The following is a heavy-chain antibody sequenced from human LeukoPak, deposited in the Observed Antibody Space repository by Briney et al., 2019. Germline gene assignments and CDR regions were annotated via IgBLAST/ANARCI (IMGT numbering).Heavy chain of an antibody. V-gene: IGHV3-66*01. CDR2: IYSGGST. CDR3: AREGSSWGMVDP. CDR1: GFTVRSNY. Sequence: GGSLRLSCADSGFTVRSNYMSGGRQAPGKGLEWGSVIYSGGSTYYADSVKGRFTVSRDNAKNTLYLQMNSLRAEDTAVYYCAREGSSWGMVDPWGQGTLVTVSS. D-gene: IGHD6-13*01. J-gene: IGHJ5*02.